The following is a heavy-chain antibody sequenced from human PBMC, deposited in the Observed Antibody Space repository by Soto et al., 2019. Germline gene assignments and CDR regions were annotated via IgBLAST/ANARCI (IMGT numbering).Heavy chain of an antibody. J-gene: IGHJ4*02. CDR3: ARGRGAYYYFDY. Sequence: TLSLTCTVSGGFISNYYWNWIRQPPGKALEWIGYIYYSGITDYNPSLKSRVTTSVDTSKNQFSLNLRSVTAADTAMYYCARGRGAYYYFDYCGQGTLVTVSA. V-gene: IGHV4-59*01. D-gene: IGHD1-26*01. CDR1: GGFISNYY. CDR2: IYYSGIT.